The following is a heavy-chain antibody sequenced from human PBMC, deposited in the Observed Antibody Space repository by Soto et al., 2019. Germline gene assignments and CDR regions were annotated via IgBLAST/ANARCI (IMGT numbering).Heavy chain of an antibody. D-gene: IGHD6-19*01. V-gene: IGHV3-15*07. CDR2: IKSKIDGGTT. CDR3: TTERMAVARYSPNH. J-gene: IGHJ4*02. CDR1: GFTFSDAW. Sequence: EVQLVESGGDLVKPGGSLRLSCAVSGFTFSDAWMSWVRQAPGKGLEWVGRIKSKIDGGTTDYAAPVKGRFSISRDDSKNTLYLQMNSLKTEDTAVYFCTTERMAVARYSPNHWGQGTLVTVSS.